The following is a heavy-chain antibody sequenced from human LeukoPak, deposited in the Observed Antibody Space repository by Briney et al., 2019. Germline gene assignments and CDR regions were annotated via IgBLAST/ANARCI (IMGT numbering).Heavy chain of an antibody. D-gene: IGHD6-13*01. CDR2: IYSGGST. Sequence: GVSLRLSCAASGFTVSSNYMSWVRQAPGKGLELVSVIYSGGSTYYADSVKGRFTISRDNSKNTLYLQMNSLRAEDTAVYYCVRVGKGAAAGTDYWGQGTPVTVSS. CDR1: GFTVSSNY. CDR3: VRVGKGAAAGTDY. J-gene: IGHJ4*02. V-gene: IGHV3-66*02.